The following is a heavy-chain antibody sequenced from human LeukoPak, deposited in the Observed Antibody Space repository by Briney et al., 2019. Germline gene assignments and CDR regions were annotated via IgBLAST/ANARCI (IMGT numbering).Heavy chain of an antibody. CDR3: ARAPYSGSYGY. Sequence: GASVKVSCKASGYTFTGFYMNWVRQAPGQGLEWMGWINPDSGGTRYPQKFQGRVTMTRDTSISTAYMELSSLRSDDTAIYYCARAPYSGSYGYWGQGTLVTVSS. J-gene: IGHJ4*02. CDR1: GYTFTGFY. CDR2: INPDSGGT. D-gene: IGHD1-26*01. V-gene: IGHV1-2*02.